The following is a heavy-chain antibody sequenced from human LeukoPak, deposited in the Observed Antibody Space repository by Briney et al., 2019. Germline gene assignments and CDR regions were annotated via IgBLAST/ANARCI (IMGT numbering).Heavy chain of an antibody. CDR2: INSDRSST. J-gene: IGHJ6*02. V-gene: IGHV3-74*01. Sequence: GGSLRLSCAASGFTFSSYWMHWVRQAPGKGLVWVSRINSDRSSTSYADSAKGRFTISRDNAKNTLYLQMNSLRAEDTAVYYCAREDSSSWYHPDYYYYYGMDVWGQGTTVTVSS. CDR1: GFTFSSYW. D-gene: IGHD6-13*01. CDR3: AREDSSSWYHPDYYYYYGMDV.